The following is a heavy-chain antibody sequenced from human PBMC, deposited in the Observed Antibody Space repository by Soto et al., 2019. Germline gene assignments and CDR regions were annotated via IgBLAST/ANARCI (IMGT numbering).Heavy chain of an antibody. Sequence: TGGSLRLSCAASGFTFSSYAMSWVRQAPGKGLEWVSAISGSGGSTYYADSVKGRFTISRDNSKNTLYLQMNSLRAEDTAVYYCAKGVRSVAGTHVDYWGQGTLVTVSS. CDR2: ISGSGGST. J-gene: IGHJ4*02. D-gene: IGHD6-19*01. CDR3: AKGVRSVAGTHVDY. CDR1: GFTFSSYA. V-gene: IGHV3-23*01.